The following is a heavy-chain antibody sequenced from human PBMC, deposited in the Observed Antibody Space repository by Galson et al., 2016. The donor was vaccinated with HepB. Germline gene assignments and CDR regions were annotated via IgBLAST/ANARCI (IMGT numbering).Heavy chain of an antibody. CDR3: GKANSGTYGGLDS. D-gene: IGHD1-26*01. V-gene: IGHV3-9*01. Sequence: SLRLSCAASGFKFDDYAMHWVRQVPGKGLEWVSGITWNKNAIDYADSVRGRFTISRDNAKNSLYLQMNSLRPEDTALYYCGKANSGTYGGLDSWGQGTLVTVSS. CDR2: ITWNKNAI. J-gene: IGHJ4*02. CDR1: GFKFDDYA.